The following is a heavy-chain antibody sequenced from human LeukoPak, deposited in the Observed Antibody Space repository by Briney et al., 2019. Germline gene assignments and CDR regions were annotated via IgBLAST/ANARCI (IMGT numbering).Heavy chain of an antibody. J-gene: IGHJ4*02. CDR2: ISSNGGST. V-gene: IGHV3-64*01. CDR1: GFTFSTYG. Sequence: GGSLRLSCAASGFTFSTYGMHWVRQAPGKGLEYVSSISSNGGSTYYANSVRGRFIISRDNSKNTLYLQMASLRVEDMAVYYCARDASYGSGSYFDYWGQGTLVTVSS. D-gene: IGHD3-10*01. CDR3: ARDASYGSGSYFDY.